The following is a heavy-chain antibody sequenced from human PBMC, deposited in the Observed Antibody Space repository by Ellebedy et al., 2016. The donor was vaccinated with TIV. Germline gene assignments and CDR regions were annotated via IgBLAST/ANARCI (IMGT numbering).Heavy chain of an antibody. D-gene: IGHD4-17*01. V-gene: IGHV4-39*07. CDR3: ARGVTTIGS. CDR2: IFYSGST. CDR1: GVSITSTSFY. Sequence: SETLSLTCTVSGVSITSTSFYWAWIRQPPGKGLEWIGYIFYSGSTNYNPSLKGRVTVSVDTSKNQVSLKLTSVTAAETAVYYCARGVTTIGSWGQGTLVTVSS. J-gene: IGHJ4*02.